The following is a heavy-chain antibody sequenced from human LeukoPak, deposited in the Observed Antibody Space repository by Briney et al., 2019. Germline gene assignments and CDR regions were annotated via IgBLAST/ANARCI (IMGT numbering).Heavy chain of an antibody. Sequence: ASVKVSCKASGYTFTSYAMNWVRQAPGQGLEWMGWINTNTGNPTYAQGFAGRFVFSLDTSVSTAYLQISSLKAEDTAVYYCARDHYSSSSTYWFDPWGQGTLVTVSS. J-gene: IGHJ5*02. CDR2: INTNTGNP. CDR1: GYTFTSYA. D-gene: IGHD6-6*01. CDR3: ARDHYSSSSTYWFDP. V-gene: IGHV7-4-1*02.